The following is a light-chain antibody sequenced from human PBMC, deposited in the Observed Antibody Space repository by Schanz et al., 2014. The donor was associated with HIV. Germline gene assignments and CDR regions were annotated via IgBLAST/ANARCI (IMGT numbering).Light chain of an antibody. J-gene: IGKJ2*01. CDR1: QSVGRY. CDR2: AAS. CDR3: QQSYSRPYT. V-gene: IGKV1-39*01. Sequence: DIQMTQSPSSLSASVGDRVTITCRASQSVGRYLNWYQQKPGKAPNLLISAASSLQSGVPSRFSGSGSGTDLTLTISSLQPEDFATYYCQQSYSRPYTFGQGTKLEI.